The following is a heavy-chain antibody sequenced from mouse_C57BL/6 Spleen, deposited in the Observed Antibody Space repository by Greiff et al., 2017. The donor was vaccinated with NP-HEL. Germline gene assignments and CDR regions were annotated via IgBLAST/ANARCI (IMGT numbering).Heavy chain of an antibody. D-gene: IGHD2-4*01. CDR2: IDPANGNT. J-gene: IGHJ1*03. CDR1: GFNIKNTY. V-gene: IGHV14-3*01. CDR3: ARSYSYDYDEGYWYFDV. Sequence: EVQLQQSVAELVRPGASVKLSCTASGFNIKNTYMHWVKQRPEQGLEWIGRIDPANGNTKYAPKFQGKATITADTSSNTAYLQLSSLTSEDTAIYYCARSYSYDYDEGYWYFDVWGTGTTVTVSS.